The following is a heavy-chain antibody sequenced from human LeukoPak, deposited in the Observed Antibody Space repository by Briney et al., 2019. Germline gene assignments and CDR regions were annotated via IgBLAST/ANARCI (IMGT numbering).Heavy chain of an antibody. CDR1: GGSISSSSYY. D-gene: IGHD6-19*01. CDR3: ASRSGWYLAPFDY. CDR2: IYYSGST. J-gene: IGHJ4*02. Sequence: PSETLSLTCTVSGGSISSSSYYWVWIRQPPGKGLEWIGSIYYSGSTYYNPSLKSRVTISVDASKNQFSLKLSSVTAADTAVYYCASRSGWYLAPFDYWGQGTLVTVSS. V-gene: IGHV4-39*01.